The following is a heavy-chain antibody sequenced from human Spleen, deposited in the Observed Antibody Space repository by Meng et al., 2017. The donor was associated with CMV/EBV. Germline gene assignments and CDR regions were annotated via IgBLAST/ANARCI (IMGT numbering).Heavy chain of an antibody. CDR1: GGTFSSYT. D-gene: IGHD3-22*01. CDR3: ARVHSSGYYGPNDY. CDR2: INTNNAIP. Sequence: KAAGGTFSSYTISWVRQAPGQGLEWMGWINTNNAIPTYAQGFTERFVFSLDTSVSTTYLQISSLKAEDTAVYYCARVHSSGYYGPNDYWGQGTLVTVSS. V-gene: IGHV7-4-1*02. J-gene: IGHJ4*02.